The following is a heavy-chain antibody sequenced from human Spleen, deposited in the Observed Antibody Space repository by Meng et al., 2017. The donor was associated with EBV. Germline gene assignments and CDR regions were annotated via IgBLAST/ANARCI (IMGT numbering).Heavy chain of an antibody. CDR3: ARGTGRWTFDY. V-gene: IGHV3-11*01. CDR2: ISNSGTTI. Sequence: QLVQSGGDLVKPGGSLRVSCAASGIIFSDSYMSWIRQTPGKGLEWISYISNSGTTIKYADSVKGRFTISRDNAKNSLYLQMNSLRADDTAVYYCARGTGRWTFDYWGQGNLVTVSS. J-gene: IGHJ4*02. D-gene: IGHD3/OR15-3a*01. CDR1: GIIFSDSY.